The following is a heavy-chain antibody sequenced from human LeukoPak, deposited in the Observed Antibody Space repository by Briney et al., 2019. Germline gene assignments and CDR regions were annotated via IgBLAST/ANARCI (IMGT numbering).Heavy chain of an antibody. CDR3: AYRRFLEPFDY. Sequence: GGSLRLSCAASGFTFSSYWMHWVRQAPGKGLVWVSRINSDGSSTSYADSVKGRFTISRDNSKNTLYLQMNSLRAEDTAVYYCAYRRFLEPFDYWGQGTLVTVSS. V-gene: IGHV3-74*01. J-gene: IGHJ4*02. D-gene: IGHD3-3*01. CDR2: INSDGSST. CDR1: GFTFSSYW.